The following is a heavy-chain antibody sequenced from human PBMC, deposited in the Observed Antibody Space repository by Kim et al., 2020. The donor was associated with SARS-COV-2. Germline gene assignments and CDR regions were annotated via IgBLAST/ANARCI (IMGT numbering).Heavy chain of an antibody. CDR2: ISYDGSNK. V-gene: IGHV3-30*18. D-gene: IGHD6-19*01. CDR3: AKVGSGIAVAGKVTPRLDGGYYFSGMDV. CDR1: GFTFSSYG. J-gene: IGHJ6*04. Sequence: GGSLRLSCAASGFTFSSYGMHWVRQAPGKGLEWVAVISYDGSNKYYADSVKGRFTISRDNSKNTLYLQMNSLRAEDTAVYYCAKVGSGIAVAGKVTPRLDGGYYFSGMDVGAKGTTVTVSS.